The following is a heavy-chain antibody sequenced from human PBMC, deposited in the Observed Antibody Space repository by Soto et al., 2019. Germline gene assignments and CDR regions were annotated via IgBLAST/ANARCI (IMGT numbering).Heavy chain of an antibody. V-gene: IGHV3-21*01. CDR3: VREHGVVGASSAFDS. CDR2: INGRSNYK. D-gene: IGHD1-26*01. CDR1: GFALTTYT. Sequence: GSLRLSCVASGFALTTYTMNWVRQGPGTGLEWVSSINGRSNYKYYSDSVKGRFTVSRDNAQNSLFLQMSRLGPEDTAVYYCVREHGVVGASSAFDSWGQGTLVTVSS. J-gene: IGHJ4*02.